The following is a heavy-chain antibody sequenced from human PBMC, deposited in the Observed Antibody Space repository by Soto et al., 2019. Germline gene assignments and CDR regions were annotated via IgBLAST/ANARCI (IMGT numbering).Heavy chain of an antibody. V-gene: IGHV4-30-4*01. CDR3: ARVPSPFDYYYAMDV. Sequence: KPSETLSLTCTVSGDSISSGNKYWSWIRQAPGKGLEWIGYIFSSGTTYYNPSLKSRLTTSLDTSQNQFSLRLASVTDADSAVYYCARVPSPFDYYYAMDVWGQGTTVTVSS. CDR2: IFSSGTT. J-gene: IGHJ6*02. CDR1: GDSISSGNKY. D-gene: IGHD3-16*01.